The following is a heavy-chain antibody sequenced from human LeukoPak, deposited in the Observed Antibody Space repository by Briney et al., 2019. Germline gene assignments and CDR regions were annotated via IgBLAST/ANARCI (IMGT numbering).Heavy chain of an antibody. CDR3: ARNPRYCSSTSCQIFDY. D-gene: IGHD2-2*01. Sequence: GGFLRLSCAASGFTFSSYAIHWVRQAPGKGLEWVALISYDGSYKYYADSVKGRFTISRDNSKNTLYLQMNSLRAEDTAVYYCARNPRYCSSTSCQIFDYWGQGALVTVSS. CDR2: ISYDGSYK. V-gene: IGHV3-30*04. J-gene: IGHJ4*02. CDR1: GFTFSSYA.